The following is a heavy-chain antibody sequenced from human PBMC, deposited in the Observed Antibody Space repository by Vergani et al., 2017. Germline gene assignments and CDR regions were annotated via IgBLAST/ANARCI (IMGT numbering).Heavy chain of an antibody. Sequence: QVQLQESGPGLVKPSETLSLTCTVSGGYISSYYWSWIRQPPGKGLEWIGYIYYSGSTNYNPSLKSRVTISVDTSKNQFSLKLSSVTAADTAVYFCARGSCLGGSCYKPLFDYWVQGILVTVSS. CDR2: IYYSGST. CDR3: ARGSCLGGSCYKPLFDY. J-gene: IGHJ4*02. V-gene: IGHV4-59*01. CDR1: GGYISSYY. D-gene: IGHD2-15*01.